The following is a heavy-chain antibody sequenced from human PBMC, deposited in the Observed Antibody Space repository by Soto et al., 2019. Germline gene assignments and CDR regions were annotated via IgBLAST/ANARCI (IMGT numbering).Heavy chain of an antibody. Sequence: SVKVSCKASGGTFSSYAISWVRQAPGQGLEWMGGVIPIFGTANYAQKFQGRVTITADESTSTAYMELSSLRSEDTAVYYCARSRGLVGATSTFDYWGQGTLVTVSS. CDR1: GGTFSSYA. D-gene: IGHD1-26*01. V-gene: IGHV1-69*13. CDR2: VIPIFGTA. J-gene: IGHJ4*02. CDR3: ARSRGLVGATSTFDY.